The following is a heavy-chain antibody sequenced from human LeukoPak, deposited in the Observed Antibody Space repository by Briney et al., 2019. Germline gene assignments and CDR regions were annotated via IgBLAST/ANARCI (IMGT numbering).Heavy chain of an antibody. CDR2: ISAYNGNT. V-gene: IGHV1-18*01. Sequence: ASVTVSCTASGYTFTIYGIGWVRQAPGRGLEWMGWISAYNGNTNYAQKLQGRVTMTTDTSTSTAYMELRSLRSDDTAVYCCARGLQLWVPNDYWGQGALVTVSS. J-gene: IGHJ4*02. D-gene: IGHD5-18*01. CDR3: ARGLQLWVPNDY. CDR1: GYTFTIYG.